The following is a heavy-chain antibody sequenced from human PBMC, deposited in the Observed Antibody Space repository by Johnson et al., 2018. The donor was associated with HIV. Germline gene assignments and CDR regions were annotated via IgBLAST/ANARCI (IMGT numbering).Heavy chain of an antibody. D-gene: IGHD6-13*01. Sequence: VQLVESGGGLVQPGRSLRLSCAASGFTFDDYAMHWVRQAPGKGLEWVSGISWNSGSIGYADSVKGRFTISRDNAKNSLYLQMNSLRAEDTALYYCAKDKIGSSSCALDSWGQGTMVTVSS. CDR3: AKDKIGSSSCALDS. CDR2: ISWNSGSI. V-gene: IGHV3-9*01. CDR1: GFTFDDYA. J-gene: IGHJ3*02.